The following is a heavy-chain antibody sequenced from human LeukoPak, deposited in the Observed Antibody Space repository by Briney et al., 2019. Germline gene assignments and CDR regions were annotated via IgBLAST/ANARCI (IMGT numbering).Heavy chain of an antibody. Sequence: SETLSLTCAVYGGSFSGYYWSWIRQPPGKGLEWIGYIYYSGSTNYNPSLKSRVTISVDTSKNQFSLKLSSVTAADTAVYYCARGYDILTGYYLGNWFDPWGQGTLVTVSS. CDR2: IYYSGST. CDR1: GGSFSGYY. CDR3: ARGYDILTGYYLGNWFDP. D-gene: IGHD3-9*01. J-gene: IGHJ5*02. V-gene: IGHV4-59*01.